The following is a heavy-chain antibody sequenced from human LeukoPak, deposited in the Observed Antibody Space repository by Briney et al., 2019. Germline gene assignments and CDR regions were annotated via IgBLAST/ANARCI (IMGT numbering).Heavy chain of an antibody. V-gene: IGHV4-34*01. J-gene: IGHJ4*02. CDR3: ARQRYYGSGSYYNY. Sequence: PSETLSLTCAVYGGSFSGYYWSWIRQPPGKGLEWIGEINHSGSTNYNPSLKSRVTISVDTSKNQFSLKLSPVTAADTAVYYCARQRYYGSGSYYNYWGQGTLVTVSS. D-gene: IGHD3-10*01. CDR2: INHSGST. CDR1: GGSFSGYY.